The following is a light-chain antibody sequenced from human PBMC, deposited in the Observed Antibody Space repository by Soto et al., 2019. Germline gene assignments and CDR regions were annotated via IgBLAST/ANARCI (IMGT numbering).Light chain of an antibody. V-gene: IGKV1-17*01. CDR2: SAS. CDR3: LQHNDYPVT. J-gene: IGKJ1*01. Sequence: DLQMTQSPSSQSESVGARAIINCRASQGIRHDLGLYQQKPGKAPKRLIYSASTLQSGVPSRFSGSGSETEFTLTISSLQPEDFATYYCLQHNDYPVTFGQGTKVDI. CDR1: QGIRHD.